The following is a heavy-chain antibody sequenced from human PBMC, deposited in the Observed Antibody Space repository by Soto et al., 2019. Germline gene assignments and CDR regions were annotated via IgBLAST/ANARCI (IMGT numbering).Heavy chain of an antibody. CDR2: ISSSSSTI. Sequence: EVQLVESGGGLVQPGGSLRLSCAASGFTFSSYSMNWVRQAPGKGLEWVSYISSSSSTIYYADSVKGRFTISRDNAKNSLDLQMNSLRDEDTAVYYCARGSSIAAAGYYYYGMDVWGQGTTVTVSS. J-gene: IGHJ6*02. D-gene: IGHD6-13*01. CDR3: ARGSSIAAAGYYYYGMDV. CDR1: GFTFSSYS. V-gene: IGHV3-48*02.